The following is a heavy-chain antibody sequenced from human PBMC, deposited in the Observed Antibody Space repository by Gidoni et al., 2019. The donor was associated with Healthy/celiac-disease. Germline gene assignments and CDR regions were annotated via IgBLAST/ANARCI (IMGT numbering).Heavy chain of an antibody. CDR1: GFTFSSYA. V-gene: IGHV3-23*01. Sequence: EVQLLESGGGLVQPGGSLRLSCAASGFTFSSYAMSWVRQAPGKGLEWVSAISGSGGSTYYADSVKGRFTISRDNSKNTLYLQMNSLRAEDTAVYYCAKDRPVSGYYLDDAFDIWVQGTMVTVSS. CDR2: ISGSGGST. CDR3: AKDRPVSGYYLDDAFDI. J-gene: IGHJ3*02. D-gene: IGHD3-22*01.